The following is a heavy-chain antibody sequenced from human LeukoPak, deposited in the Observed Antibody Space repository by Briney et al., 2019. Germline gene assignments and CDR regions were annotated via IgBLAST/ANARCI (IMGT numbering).Heavy chain of an antibody. J-gene: IGHJ4*02. D-gene: IGHD2-15*01. V-gene: IGHV3-23*01. CDR3: AKELGSCCYFDC. CDR2: ISGSGT. Sequence: PGGSLRLSCAASGFTFSSYAMNWVRQAPGKGLEWVSAISGSGTYYADSVQGRFTISRDNSKNTLYLQMKSLRAEDTAVYYCAKELGSCCYFDCWGQGTLVTVSS. CDR1: GFTFSSYA.